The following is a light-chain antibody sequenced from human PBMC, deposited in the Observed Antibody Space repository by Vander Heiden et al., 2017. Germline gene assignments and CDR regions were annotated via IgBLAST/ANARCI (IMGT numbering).Light chain of an antibody. J-gene: IGKJ1*01. V-gene: IGKV1-12*01. Sequence: DFQMTQSPSSVSAYVGDRVTIPCRASQNINNWLAWYQQKPGKAPKFLISGASSLQSGVPSRFSASGSGTYFTLTITSLQPEDFATYYCLQDYTFPWTLGQGTKVEVK. CDR3: LQDYTFPWT. CDR2: GAS. CDR1: QNINNW.